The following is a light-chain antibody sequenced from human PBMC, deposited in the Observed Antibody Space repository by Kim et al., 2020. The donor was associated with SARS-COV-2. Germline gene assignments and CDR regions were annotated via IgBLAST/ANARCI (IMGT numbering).Light chain of an antibody. J-gene: IGLJ1*01. CDR1: TSDFGGYNY. CDR2: EVS. CDR3: SSYTSTSTLV. V-gene: IGLV2-14*01. Sequence: QSVLTQPASVSGSPGQSITISCTGTTSDFGGYNYVSWYQHHPGKAPKLMIYEVSDRPPGVSNRFTGSKSGNTASLTISGLQAEDEADYYCSSYTSTSTLVFGAGTKVTVL.